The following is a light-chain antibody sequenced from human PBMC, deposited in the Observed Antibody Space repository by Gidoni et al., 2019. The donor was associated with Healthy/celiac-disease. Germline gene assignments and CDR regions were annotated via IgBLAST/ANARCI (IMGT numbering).Light chain of an antibody. J-gene: IGKJ3*01. CDR3: QQRSNWPPTT. Sequence: EFVLTQSPATLSLSPGERATLSCRASQSVSSYLAWYQQKPGQAPRLLIYDASNRATGIPARFSGSGSGTDFTLTISSLEPEDFAVYYCQQRSNWPPTTFGPGTKVDIK. CDR1: QSVSSY. CDR2: DAS. V-gene: IGKV3-11*01.